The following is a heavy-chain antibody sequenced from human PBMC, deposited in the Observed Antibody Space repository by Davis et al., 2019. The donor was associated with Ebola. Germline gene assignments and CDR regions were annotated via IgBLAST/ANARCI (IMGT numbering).Heavy chain of an antibody. D-gene: IGHD3-3*01. V-gene: IGHV3-21*01. CDR1: GFTFSSYS. CDR3: ARDRDYDFWSGYYAYYYYGMDV. Sequence: GESLKISCAASGFTFSSYSMNWVRQAPGKGLEWVSSISSSSSYIYYADSVKGRFTISRDNAKNSLYLQMNSLRAEDTAVYYCARDRDYDFWSGYYAYYYYGMDVWGQGTTVTVSS. CDR2: ISSSSSYI. J-gene: IGHJ6*02.